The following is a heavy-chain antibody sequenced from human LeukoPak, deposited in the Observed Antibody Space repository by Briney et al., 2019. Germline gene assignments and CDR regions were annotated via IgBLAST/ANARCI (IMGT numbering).Heavy chain of an antibody. Sequence: GGSLRLSCAASGFTFSRYSMNWVRQAPGKGLEWGSYISSSSRTIHYADSVKGRFTISRDSSKNTLYLQMKSLRAGDAAAYYCSKAPVTTCSGAYCYPFDYWSQGTLVTVSS. CDR2: ISSSSRTI. D-gene: IGHD2-15*01. J-gene: IGHJ4*02. V-gene: IGHV3-48*01. CDR1: GFTFSRYS. CDR3: SKAPVTTCSGAYCYPFDY.